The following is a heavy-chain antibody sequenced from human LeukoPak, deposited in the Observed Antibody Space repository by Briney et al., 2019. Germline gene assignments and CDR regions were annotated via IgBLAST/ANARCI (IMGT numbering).Heavy chain of an antibody. CDR1: GFTFSSYS. Sequence: GRSLRLSCAASGFTFSSYSMNWVRQAPGKGLEWVSSISSSSSYIYYADSVKGRFTISRDNAKNSLYLQMNSLRAEDTAVYYCASPGYSSGGHDYWGQGTLVTVSS. V-gene: IGHV3-21*01. CDR2: ISSSSSYI. J-gene: IGHJ4*02. CDR3: ASPGYSSGGHDY. D-gene: IGHD6-25*01.